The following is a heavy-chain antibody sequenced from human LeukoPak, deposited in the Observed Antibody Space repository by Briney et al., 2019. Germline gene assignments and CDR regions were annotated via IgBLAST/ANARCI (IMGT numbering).Heavy chain of an antibody. Sequence: GGSPRLSCAASGFTFSSYAMHWVRQAPGKGLEYVSAISSNGGSTYYANSVKGRFTISRDNSKNTLYLQMGSLRAEDMAVYYCARGGYYYDSSGYRLDYWGQGTLVTVSS. CDR2: ISSNGGST. D-gene: IGHD3-22*01. CDR1: GFTFSSYA. V-gene: IGHV3-64*01. CDR3: ARGGYYYDSSGYRLDY. J-gene: IGHJ4*02.